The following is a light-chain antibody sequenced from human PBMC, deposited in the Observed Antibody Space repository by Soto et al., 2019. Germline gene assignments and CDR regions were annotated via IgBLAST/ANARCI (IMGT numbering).Light chain of an antibody. CDR1: TSKIGSNY. CDR2: SNN. CDR3: ASWDDSLSGLV. V-gene: IGLV1-47*02. Sequence: QSVLTQPPSASGTPGQTISISCSGSTSKIGSNYVYWYQQLPGTAPKLLIYSNNERPSGVPDRFSGSKSGTSASLAISGLRSEDEADYYCASWDDSLSGLVFGGGTTLTVL. J-gene: IGLJ2*01.